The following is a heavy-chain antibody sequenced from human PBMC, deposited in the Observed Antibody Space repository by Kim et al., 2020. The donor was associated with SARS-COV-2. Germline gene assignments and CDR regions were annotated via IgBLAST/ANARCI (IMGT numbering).Heavy chain of an antibody. V-gene: IGHV3-7*01. CDR3: ARARARDGYSIDAFDI. CDR1: GFTFSSYW. Sequence: GGSLRLSCAASGFTFSSYWMSWVRQAPGKGLEWVANIKQDGSEKYYVDSVKGRFTISRDNAKNSLYLQMNSLRAEDTAVYYCARARARDGYSIDAFDIWGQGTMVTVSS. D-gene: IGHD4-4*01. J-gene: IGHJ3*02. CDR2: IKQDGSEK.